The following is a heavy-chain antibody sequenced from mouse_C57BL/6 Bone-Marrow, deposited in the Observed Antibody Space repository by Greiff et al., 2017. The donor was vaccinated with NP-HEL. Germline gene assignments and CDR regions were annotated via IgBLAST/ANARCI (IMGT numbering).Heavy chain of an antibody. Sequence: EVQLQQSVAELVRPGASVKLSCTASGYNIKNTYMHWVKQRPEQGLEWIGRIDPANGNTKYVPKFQGKATITADTSSNTAYLQLSSLTSEDTAIYYCARPLDSSGLQVFAYWGQGTLVTVSA. CDR3: ARPLDSSGLQVFAY. CDR1: GYNIKNTY. CDR2: IDPANGNT. J-gene: IGHJ3*01. D-gene: IGHD3-2*02. V-gene: IGHV14-3*01.